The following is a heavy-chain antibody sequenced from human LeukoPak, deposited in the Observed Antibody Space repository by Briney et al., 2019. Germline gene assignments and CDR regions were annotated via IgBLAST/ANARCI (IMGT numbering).Heavy chain of an antibody. V-gene: IGHV4-59*08. CDR3: TRWNYYGSGRRQFDY. CDR1: GGSISSYY. J-gene: IGHJ4*02. D-gene: IGHD3-10*01. Sequence: PSETLSLTCTVSGGSISSYYWSWIRQPPGKGLEWIGYIYYSGSTNYNPSLKSRVTISVDTSKTQFSLNLSSVTAADTAVYYCTRWNYYGSGRRQFDYWGQGTLVTVSS. CDR2: IYYSGST.